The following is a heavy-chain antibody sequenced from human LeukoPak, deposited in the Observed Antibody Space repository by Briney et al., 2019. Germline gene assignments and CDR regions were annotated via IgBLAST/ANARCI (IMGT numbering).Heavy chain of an antibody. D-gene: IGHD3-3*01. V-gene: IGHV4-59*12. CDR3: ARGSVFITIFGVVINNWFDP. Sequence: SETLSLTCTVSGGSISSYYWSWIRQPPGKGLEWIGYIYYSGSTNYNPSLKSRVTISVDTSKNQFSLKLSSVPAADTAVYYCARGSVFITIFGVVINNWFDPWGQGTLVTVSS. CDR2: IYYSGST. J-gene: IGHJ5*02. CDR1: GGSISSYY.